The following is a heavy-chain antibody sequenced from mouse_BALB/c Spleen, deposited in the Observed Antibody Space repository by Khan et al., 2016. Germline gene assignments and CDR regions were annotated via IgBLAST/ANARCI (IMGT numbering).Heavy chain of an antibody. J-gene: IGHJ2*01. CDR2: INTYTGEP. D-gene: IGHD2-14*01. V-gene: IGHV9-3-1*01. CDR3: ARGEVRRLDY. Sequence: QSQLVQSGPELKKPGETVKISCKASGYTFTNYGMNWVKQAPGKGLKWMGWINTYTGEPTYADDFKGRFAFSLETSASTAYLQINNLKNEDTATYFCARGEVRRLDYWGQGTTLTVSS. CDR1: GYTFTNYG.